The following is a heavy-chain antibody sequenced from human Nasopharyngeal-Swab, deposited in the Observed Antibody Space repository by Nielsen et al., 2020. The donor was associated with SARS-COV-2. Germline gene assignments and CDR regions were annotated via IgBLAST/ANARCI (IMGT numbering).Heavy chain of an antibody. CDR3: TRAEYSSSWSPWSWFDP. D-gene: IGHD6-13*01. Sequence: WIRQPPGKGLEWVGFIRSKAYGGTTEYAASVKGRFTISRDDSKSIAYLQMNSLKTEDTAVYYCTRAEYSSSWSPWSWFDPWGQGTLVTVS. J-gene: IGHJ5*02. CDR2: IRSKAYGGTT. V-gene: IGHV3-49*02.